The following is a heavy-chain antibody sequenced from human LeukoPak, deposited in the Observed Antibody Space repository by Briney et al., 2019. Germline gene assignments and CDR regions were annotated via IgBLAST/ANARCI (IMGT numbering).Heavy chain of an antibody. V-gene: IGHV3-74*01. CDR3: VRDREQYSSLHWFDP. Sequence: PGGSLRLSCAASGFSFDNYWMHWVRQDPGKGLMWVSRINGIGTTTDYADSVKGRFTISRDNAKNTLYLQMNSLRAEDTAVYFRVRDREQYSSLHWFDPWGQGTLVTVSS. J-gene: IGHJ5*02. CDR1: GFSFDNYW. D-gene: IGHD6-6*01. CDR2: INGIGTTT.